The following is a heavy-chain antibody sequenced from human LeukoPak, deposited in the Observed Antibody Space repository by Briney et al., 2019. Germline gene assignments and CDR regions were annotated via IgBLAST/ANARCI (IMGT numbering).Heavy chain of an antibody. CDR3: ARSLCMPYYDSSH. CDR1: GYTFTSDD. V-gene: IGHV1-8*01. J-gene: IGHJ4*02. CDR2: MNPNSGNT. Sequence: ASVKVSCKVSGYTFTSDDINWVRQATGQGLEWMGWMNPNSGNTGYAQKFQGRVTMTRDTSISTAYMELSRLRSDDTAVYYCARSLCMPYYDSSHWGQRTLVTVSS. D-gene: IGHD3-22*01.